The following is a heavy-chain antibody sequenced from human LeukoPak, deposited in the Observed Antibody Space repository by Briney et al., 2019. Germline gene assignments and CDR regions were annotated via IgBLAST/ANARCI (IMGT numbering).Heavy chain of an antibody. J-gene: IGHJ5*02. CDR3: ASSETGWFDP. CDR2: IYHSGST. V-gene: IGHV4-30-2*01. Sequence: PSETLSLTCAVSGGSISSGGYSWSWIRQPPGKGLEWIGYIYHSGSTYYNPSLKSRVTISVDRSKNQFSLKLSSVTAADTAVYYCASSETGWFDPWGQGTLVTVSS. CDR1: GGSISSGGYS. D-gene: IGHD1-1*01.